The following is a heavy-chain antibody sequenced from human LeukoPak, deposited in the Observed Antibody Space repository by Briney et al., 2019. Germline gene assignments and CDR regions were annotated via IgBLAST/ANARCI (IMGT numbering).Heavy chain of an antibody. CDR3: ARGTISSSRSFDP. CDR2: VNPNSGNR. Sequence: VASVKVSCKASGYTFTNYDINWVRQATGHGLEWMGWVNPNSGNRRYAQKFQGRLTITRNTSISPAYLDLSSLRSDDTAVYYRARGTISSSRSFDPWGQGTLVTVSS. J-gene: IGHJ5*02. D-gene: IGHD6-13*01. CDR1: GYTFTNYD. V-gene: IGHV1-8*03.